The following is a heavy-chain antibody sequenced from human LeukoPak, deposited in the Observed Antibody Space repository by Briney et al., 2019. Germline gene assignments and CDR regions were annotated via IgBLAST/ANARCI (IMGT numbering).Heavy chain of an antibody. CDR1: GGSFSGYY. CDR2: MNHSGST. Sequence: SETLSLTCAVYGGSFSGYYWSWIRQPPGKGLEWIGEMNHSGSTNYNPSLKSRVTISVDTSKNQFSLKLSSVTAADTAVYYCARNSCPSGTCYDNRGYFDYWGQGTLVTVSS. D-gene: IGHD2-15*01. CDR3: ARNSCPSGTCYDNRGYFDY. V-gene: IGHV4-34*01. J-gene: IGHJ4*02.